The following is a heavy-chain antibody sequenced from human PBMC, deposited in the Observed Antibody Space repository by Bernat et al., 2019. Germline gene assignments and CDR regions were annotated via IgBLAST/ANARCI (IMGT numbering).Heavy chain of an antibody. Sequence: VQLLESGGGLVQPGGSLRLSCASSGFPFSSYGMHWVRQAPGKGLAWVAVISYDGSNKYYADSVKGRFTISRDNSKNTLYLQMNSLRAEDTAVYYCANGPPSIAAVEDWGQGTLVTVSS. V-gene: IGHV3-30*18. CDR2: ISYDGSNK. J-gene: IGHJ4*02. CDR3: ANGPPSIAAVED. D-gene: IGHD6-13*01. CDR1: GFPFSSYG.